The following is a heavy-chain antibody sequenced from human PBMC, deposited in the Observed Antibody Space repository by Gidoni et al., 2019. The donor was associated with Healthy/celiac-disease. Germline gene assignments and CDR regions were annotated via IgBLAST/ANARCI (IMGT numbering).Heavy chain of an antibody. J-gene: IGHJ4*02. CDR2: ISYDGSNK. V-gene: IGHV3-30*01. Sequence: GFTFSSYAMHWVRQAPGKGLEWVAVISYDGSNKYYADSVKGRFTISRDNSKNTLYLQMNSLRAEDTAVYYCARDSRVGLDYWGQGTLVTVSS. CDR1: GFTFSSYA. CDR3: ARDSRVGLDY.